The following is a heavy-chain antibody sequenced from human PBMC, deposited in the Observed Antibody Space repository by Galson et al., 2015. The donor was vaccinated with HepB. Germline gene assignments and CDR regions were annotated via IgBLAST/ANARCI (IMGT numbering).Heavy chain of an antibody. Sequence: SVKVSCKASGYTFTSYGISWVRQAPGQGLEWMGWISAYNGNTNYAQKLQGRVTMTTDTSTSTAYMELRSLRSDDTAVYYCATVSMPGRGVGYYFDYWGQGTLVTVSS. D-gene: IGHD2/OR15-2a*01. CDR2: ISAYNGNT. J-gene: IGHJ4*02. V-gene: IGHV1-18*01. CDR1: GYTFTSYG. CDR3: ATVSMPGRGVGYYFDY.